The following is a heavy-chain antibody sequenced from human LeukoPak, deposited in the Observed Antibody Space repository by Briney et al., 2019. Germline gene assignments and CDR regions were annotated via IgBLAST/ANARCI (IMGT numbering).Heavy chain of an antibody. J-gene: IGHJ6*02. CDR1: GGTFSSYA. CDR2: IIPILGIA. D-gene: IGHD3-10*01. CDR3: ASLGSYYNEYYYGMDV. Sequence: ASVKVSCKASGGTFSSYAISWVRQAPGQGLEWMGRIIPILGIANYAQKFHGRVTITADKSTSTAYMELSSLRSEDTAVYYCASLGSYYNEYYYGMDVWGQGTTVTVSS. V-gene: IGHV1-69*04.